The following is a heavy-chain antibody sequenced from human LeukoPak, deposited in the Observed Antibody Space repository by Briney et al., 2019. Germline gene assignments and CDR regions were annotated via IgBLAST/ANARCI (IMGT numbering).Heavy chain of an antibody. CDR3: ARGLYESSGHTLGL. CDR1: GFTFSSYW. D-gene: IGHD3-22*01. CDR2: VNGDGTST. V-gene: IGHV3-74*03. J-gene: IGHJ4*02. Sequence: GGSLRLSCAASGFTFSSYWMHWVRQAPGKGLVWVSRVNGDGTSTKHADSVKGRFTISRDNSKNTLYLQMHSLRAEDTAVYHCARGLYESSGHTLGLWGQGTLVTVSS.